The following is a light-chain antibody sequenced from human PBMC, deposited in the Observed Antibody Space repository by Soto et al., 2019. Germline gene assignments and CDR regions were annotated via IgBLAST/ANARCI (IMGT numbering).Light chain of an antibody. CDR1: QSINSW. V-gene: IGKV1-5*03. J-gene: IGKJ5*01. CDR3: QQYEIYPIT. Sequence: DIQMPQSPSTLSASVGDRVTITCRASQSINSWLAWYQQKPGKAPMLLIYKAPSLESGVPSRFSGSGSGTEFTLTISSLQPDDFAAYYCQQYEIYPITFGQGTRLEIK. CDR2: KAP.